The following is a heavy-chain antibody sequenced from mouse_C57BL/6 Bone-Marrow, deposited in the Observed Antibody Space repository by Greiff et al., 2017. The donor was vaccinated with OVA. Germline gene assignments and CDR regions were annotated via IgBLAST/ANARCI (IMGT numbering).Heavy chain of an antibody. CDR3: ARGGPIYYDYDGWFAY. V-gene: IGHV5-4*03. CDR1: GFTFSSYA. CDR2: ISDGGSYT. D-gene: IGHD2-4*01. J-gene: IGHJ3*01. Sequence: EVKVVESGGGLVKPGGSLKLSCAASGFTFSSYAMSWVRQTPEKRLEWVATISDGGSYTYYPDNVKGRFTISRDNAKNNLYLQMSHLKSEDTAMYYCARGGPIYYDYDGWFAYWGQGTLVTVSA.